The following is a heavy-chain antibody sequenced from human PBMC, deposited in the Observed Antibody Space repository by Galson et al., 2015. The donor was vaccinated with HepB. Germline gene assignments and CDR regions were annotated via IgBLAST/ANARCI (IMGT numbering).Heavy chain of an antibody. D-gene: IGHD6-13*01. V-gene: IGHV3-23*01. J-gene: IGHJ4*02. CDR1: GFTFSSYA. CDR2: IRGSGGST. Sequence: SLRLSCAASGFTFSSYAMSWVRQAPGKGLEWVSAIRGSGGSTYYADSVKGRFTISRDNSKNTLYLQMNSLRAEDTAVYYCAKEPRLWIAAAWRHYWGQGTLVTVSS. CDR3: AKEPRLWIAAAWRHY.